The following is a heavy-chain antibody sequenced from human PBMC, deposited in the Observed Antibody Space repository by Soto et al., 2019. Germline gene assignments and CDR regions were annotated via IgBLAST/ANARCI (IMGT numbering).Heavy chain of an antibody. CDR1: GYTFTSYD. D-gene: IGHD3-22*01. Sequence: SVKVSCKASGYTFTSYDINWVRQAPGQGLEWMGGIIPIFGTANYAQKFQGRVTITADESTSTAYMELSSLRSEDTAVYYCARNTRTRSIVVVITSYGMDVWG. CDR3: ARNTRTRSIVVVITSYGMDV. CDR2: IIPIFGTA. J-gene: IGHJ6*02. V-gene: IGHV1-69*13.